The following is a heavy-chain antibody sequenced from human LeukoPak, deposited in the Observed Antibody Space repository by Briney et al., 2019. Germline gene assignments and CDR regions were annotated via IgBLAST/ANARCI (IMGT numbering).Heavy chain of an antibody. Sequence: GASVKVSCKASGYTFTDYYMHWVRQAPGQGLEWMGWINPSSGGTNYAQKFQGRATVTRDTSISTAYMDLSRLRSDDTAVYYCARAGVWDYSDSSGYHNAAFDIWGQGTMVTVSS. CDR1: GYTFTDYY. CDR3: ARAGVWDYSDSSGYHNAAFDI. CDR2: INPSSGGT. V-gene: IGHV1-2*02. J-gene: IGHJ3*02. D-gene: IGHD3-22*01.